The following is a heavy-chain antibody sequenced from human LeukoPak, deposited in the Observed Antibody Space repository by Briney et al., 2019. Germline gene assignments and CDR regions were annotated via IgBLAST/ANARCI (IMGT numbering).Heavy chain of an antibody. CDR1: GGSISSSSYY. D-gene: IGHD1-26*01. CDR2: IYYSGST. J-gene: IGHJ4*02. CDR3: ATSGSGSPKPFDY. Sequence: PSETLSLTCTVSGGSISSSSYYWGWIRQPPGKGLEWIGSIYYSGSTYYNPSLKSRVTISVDTSKNQFSLKLSSVTAADTAVYYCATSGSGSPKPFDYWGQGTLVTVSS. V-gene: IGHV4-39*07.